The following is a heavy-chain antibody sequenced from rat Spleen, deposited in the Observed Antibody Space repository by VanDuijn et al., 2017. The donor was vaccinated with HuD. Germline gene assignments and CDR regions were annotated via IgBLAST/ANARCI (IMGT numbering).Heavy chain of an antibody. CDR2: INKNSRTI. Sequence: EVQLVESGGGLVQPGRSLKLSCVVSGFTFNEYWMTWIRQAPGKGLEWIGEINKNSRTIKFSPSLKDKFTNSRDNAQSTLYLQMTKLGSEETAIYYCVKEDLGVRDWGQGVMVTVSS. D-gene: IGHD4-3*01. CDR1: GFTFNEYW. CDR3: VKEDLGVRD. J-gene: IGHJ2*01. V-gene: IGHV4-2*01.